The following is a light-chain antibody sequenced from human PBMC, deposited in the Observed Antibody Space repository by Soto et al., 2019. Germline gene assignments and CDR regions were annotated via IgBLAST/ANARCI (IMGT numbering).Light chain of an antibody. J-gene: IGLJ1*01. V-gene: IGLV2-14*01. CDR1: SSDVGGYNY. CDR3: NSYTSSRTYV. Sequence: QSLLTQPASVTGSPGQSITISCTGTSSDVGGYNYVSWYQQHPGKAPKLMIYDVTNRPSGVSNRFSGSKSGNTASLTISVLQAEDEADYYCNSYTSSRTYVFGVGTKVTVL. CDR2: DVT.